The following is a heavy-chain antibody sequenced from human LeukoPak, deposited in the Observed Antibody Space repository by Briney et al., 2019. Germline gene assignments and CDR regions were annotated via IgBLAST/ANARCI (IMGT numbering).Heavy chain of an antibody. CDR1: GYTFTGYY. Sequence: GAPVKVSCKASGYTFTGYYMHWVRQAPGQGLEWMGWINPNSGGTNYAQKFQGWVTMTRDTSISTAYMELSRLRSDDTAVYYCARDIGCSSTSCYHNWFDPWGQGTLVTVSS. CDR2: INPNSGGT. D-gene: IGHD2-2*01. J-gene: IGHJ5*02. V-gene: IGHV1-2*04. CDR3: ARDIGCSSTSCYHNWFDP.